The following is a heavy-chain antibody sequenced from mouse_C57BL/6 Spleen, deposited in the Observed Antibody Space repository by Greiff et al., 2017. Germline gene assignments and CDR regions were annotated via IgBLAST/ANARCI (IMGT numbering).Heavy chain of an antibody. J-gene: IGHJ3*01. D-gene: IGHD2-3*01. CDR3: TGRWLGGFAY. CDR2: IRLKSDNYAT. V-gene: IGHV6-3*01. Sequence: EVQLVESGGGLVQPGGSMKLSCVASGFTFSNYWMNWVRQSPAKGLEWVAQIRLKSDNYATHYAESVKGRFTISRDDSKSSVYLQMNNLRAEDTGIYYCTGRWLGGFAYWGQGTLVTVSA. CDR1: GFTFSNYW.